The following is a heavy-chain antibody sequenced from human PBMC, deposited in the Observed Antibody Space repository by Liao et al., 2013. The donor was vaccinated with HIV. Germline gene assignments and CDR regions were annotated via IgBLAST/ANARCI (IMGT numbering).Heavy chain of an antibody. CDR1: GDSLSDHY. Sequence: QVQPQESGPELVKPSETLSLTCTVSGDSLSDHYWIWIRQSPGKRMEWLGYIFYSGTTNYNPSLKSRLTFSIYTSKNQFSLRLTSVTPADTAVYYCARGGTTVTTSGYFDFWGQGTLVSVSS. J-gene: IGHJ4*02. D-gene: IGHD4-17*01. CDR3: ARGGTTVTTSGYFDF. CDR2: IFYSGTT. V-gene: IGHV4-59*11.